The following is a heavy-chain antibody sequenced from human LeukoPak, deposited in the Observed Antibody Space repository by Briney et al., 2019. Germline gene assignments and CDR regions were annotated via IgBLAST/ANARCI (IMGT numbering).Heavy chain of an antibody. V-gene: IGHV3-53*01. Sequence: GGSLRLSCAASGFTFSSYWMSWVRQAPGKGLEWVSIIYSAGSTYYADSVKVRFTISRDNSKNTLYLQMNSLRAEDTAVYYCAKGHCTNGICWLDWGQGTLVTVSS. CDR1: GFTFSSYW. J-gene: IGHJ4*02. CDR3: AKGHCTNGICWLD. CDR2: IYSAGST. D-gene: IGHD2-8*01.